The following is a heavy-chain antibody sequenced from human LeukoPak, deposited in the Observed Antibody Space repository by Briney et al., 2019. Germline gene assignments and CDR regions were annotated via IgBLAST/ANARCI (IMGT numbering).Heavy chain of an antibody. Sequence: GGSLRLSCAASGFTFSSYAMSWVRQAPGKGLEWVSVISHSGGSTYYADSVKGRFTISRDNSKNTLYLQMNSLRAEDTAVYYCAKDRFSSSLAVDFDYWGQGTLVTVSS. J-gene: IGHJ4*02. CDR2: ISHSGGST. CDR3: AKDRFSSSLAVDFDY. D-gene: IGHD6-6*01. V-gene: IGHV3-23*01. CDR1: GFTFSSYA.